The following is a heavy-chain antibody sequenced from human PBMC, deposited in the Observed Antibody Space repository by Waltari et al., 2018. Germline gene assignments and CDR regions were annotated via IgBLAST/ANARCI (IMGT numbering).Heavy chain of an antibody. J-gene: IGHJ3*02. Sequence: EVLLVESGGGLVQPGGSLRLSCAASRFTFSNFWIDWGRQAPGKGLEWVANINQDGSEEYYVDSVKGRFTISRDNAKNSLYLEMKTLRAEDTAIYYCARTGARWLQFAAFDIWGQGTMVTVSS. CDR2: INQDGSEE. V-gene: IGHV3-7*01. CDR1: RFTFSNFW. CDR3: ARTGARWLQFAAFDI. D-gene: IGHD5-12*01.